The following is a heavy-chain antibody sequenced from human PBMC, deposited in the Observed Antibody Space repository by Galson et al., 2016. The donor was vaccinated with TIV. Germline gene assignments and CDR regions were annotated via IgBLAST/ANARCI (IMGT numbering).Heavy chain of an antibody. V-gene: IGHV3-23*01. CDR3: AKEVSTVPYGIDL. CDR1: GFTIGTYA. Sequence: SLRLSCAPSGFTIGTYAMSWVRQAPGKGLAWVSAISASGSHTFYAGSVKGRFTISRDNSRNTLYLQMNGLRPEDTAGYYCAKEVSTVPYGIDLWGQGTTVTVS. CDR2: ISASGSHT. D-gene: IGHD5/OR15-5a*01. J-gene: IGHJ6*02.